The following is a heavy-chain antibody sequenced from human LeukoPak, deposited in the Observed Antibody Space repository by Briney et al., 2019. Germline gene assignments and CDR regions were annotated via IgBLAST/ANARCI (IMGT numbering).Heavy chain of an antibody. D-gene: IGHD5-12*01. CDR1: GFTFSSYA. J-gene: IGHJ4*02. V-gene: IGHV4-4*02. Sequence: GSLRLSCAASGFTFSSYAMHWVRQPPGKGLEWIGEIYHSGSTNYNPSLKSRVTISVDKSKNQFSLKLSSVTAADTAVYYCASSQWGVATDWGQGTLVTVPS. CDR2: IYHSGST. CDR3: ASSQWGVATD.